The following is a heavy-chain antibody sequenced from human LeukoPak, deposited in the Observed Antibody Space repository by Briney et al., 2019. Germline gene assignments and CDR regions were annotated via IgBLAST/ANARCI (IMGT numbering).Heavy chain of an antibody. V-gene: IGHV4-59*01. D-gene: IGHD4/OR15-4a*01. Sequence: SETLSLTCTVSGGSLSSYYWGWVRQPPGKGLEWIGYIYYSGSTNYNPSLTSRVTISVDTSKNQFSLKLSSVTAADTAVYYCAIRGLTGFDYWGQGTLVTVSS. CDR3: AIRGLTGFDY. J-gene: IGHJ4*02. CDR1: GGSLSSYY. CDR2: IYYSGST.